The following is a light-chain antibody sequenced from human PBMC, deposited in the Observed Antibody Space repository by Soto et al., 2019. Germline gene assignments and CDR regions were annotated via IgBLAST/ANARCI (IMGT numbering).Light chain of an antibody. CDR2: EVS. CDR3: SSYAGGNIV. Sequence: QSALTQPPSASGSPGQSVTISCTGTSSDVGYYNYVSWYQQHPGKAPRLMIYEVSKRPSGVPDRFSGSKSGNTASLTVSGLQAEDEADYYCSSYAGGNIVFGTGTKVTVL. J-gene: IGLJ1*01. V-gene: IGLV2-8*01. CDR1: SSDVGYYNY.